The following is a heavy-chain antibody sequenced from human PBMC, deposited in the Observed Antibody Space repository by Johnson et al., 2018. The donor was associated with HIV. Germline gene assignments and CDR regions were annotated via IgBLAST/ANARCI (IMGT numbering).Heavy chain of an antibody. Sequence: VQLVESGGGVVRPGGSLRLSCAASGFTVSNNYMSWVRQAPGKGLEWVAFIRYDGSNKYYADSVKGRFTISRDNSKNTLYLQMNSLRAEDTAVYYCAKQETSPAAGTFGAFDIWGQGTMVTVSS. V-gene: IGHV3-30*02. CDR1: GFTVSNNY. D-gene: IGHD6-13*01. CDR2: IRYDGSNK. J-gene: IGHJ3*02. CDR3: AKQETSPAAGTFGAFDI.